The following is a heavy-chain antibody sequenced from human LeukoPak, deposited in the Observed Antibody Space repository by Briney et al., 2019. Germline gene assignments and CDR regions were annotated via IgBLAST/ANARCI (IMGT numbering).Heavy chain of an antibody. J-gene: IGHJ3*01. Sequence: SETLSLTCTVSGGSISSYYWSWIRQPPGKGLEWIGYIYYSGSTNYNPSLKSRVTISVDTSKNQFSLKLSSVTAADTAVYYCARWGGGYNEAFDVWGQGTMVTVFS. D-gene: IGHD5-24*01. CDR3: ARWGGGYNEAFDV. CDR2: IYYSGST. V-gene: IGHV4-59*01. CDR1: GGSISSYY.